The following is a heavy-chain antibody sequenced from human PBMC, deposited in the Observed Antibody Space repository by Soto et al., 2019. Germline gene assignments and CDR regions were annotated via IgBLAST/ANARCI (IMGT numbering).Heavy chain of an antibody. V-gene: IGHV1-69*12. D-gene: IGHD6-13*01. CDR3: ARDPSVEQQLLRYGMDV. CDR1: GGTFSSYA. J-gene: IGHJ6*02. Sequence: QVQLVQSGAEVKKPGSSVKVSCKASGGTFSSYAISWVRQAPGQGLEWMGGIIPIFGTANYAQKFQGRVTITADESTSTAYMELSSRRSEDTAVYYCARDPSVEQQLLRYGMDVWGQGTTVTVSS. CDR2: IIPIFGTA.